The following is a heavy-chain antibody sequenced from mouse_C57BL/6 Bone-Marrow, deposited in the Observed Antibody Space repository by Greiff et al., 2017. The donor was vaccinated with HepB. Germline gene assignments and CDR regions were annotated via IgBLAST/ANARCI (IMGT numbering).Heavy chain of an antibody. Sequence: VQLQQSGPGLVKPSQSLSLTCSVTGYSITSGYYWNWIRQFPGNKLEWMGYISYDGSNNYNPSLKNRISITRDTSKNQFFLKLNSVTTEDTATYYCADYYGSSYGWYFDVWGTGTTVTVSS. V-gene: IGHV3-6*01. CDR2: ISYDGSN. CDR1: GYSITSGYY. D-gene: IGHD1-1*01. J-gene: IGHJ1*03. CDR3: ADYYGSSYGWYFDV.